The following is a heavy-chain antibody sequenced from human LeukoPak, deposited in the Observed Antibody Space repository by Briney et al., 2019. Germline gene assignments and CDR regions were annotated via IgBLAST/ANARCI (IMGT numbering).Heavy chain of an antibody. CDR3: ARDGPGVWPRC. Sequence: PGGSLRLSCAVSGFTFSTYGMNWVRQAPGKGLEWVSSISSGSTYTYYADSVKGRFTISRDNAKNSLYLQMNSLRAEDTAVYYCARDGPGVWPRCWGPGTLVSVSS. D-gene: IGHD3-16*01. CDR1: GFTFSTYG. V-gene: IGHV3-21*01. CDR2: ISSGSTYT. J-gene: IGHJ4*02.